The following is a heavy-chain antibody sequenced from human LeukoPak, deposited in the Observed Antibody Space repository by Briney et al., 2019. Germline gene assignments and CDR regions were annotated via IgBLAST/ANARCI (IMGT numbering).Heavy chain of an antibody. D-gene: IGHD4-17*01. CDR2: ISYDGSNK. CDR3: AKDSPNDYGANDLDY. J-gene: IGHJ4*02. V-gene: IGHV3-30*18. CDR1: GFTFSSYG. Sequence: GGSLRLSCAASGFTFSSYGMHWVRQAPGKGLEWVALISYDGSNKYYADSVKGRFTISRDNSKNTLYLQMNSLRAEDTAVYYCAKDSPNDYGANDLDYWGQGTLVTVSS.